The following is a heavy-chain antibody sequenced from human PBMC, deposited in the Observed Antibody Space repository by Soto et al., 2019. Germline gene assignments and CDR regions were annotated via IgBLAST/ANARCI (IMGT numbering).Heavy chain of an antibody. CDR3: AREDIYSSSWTSSYYFDN. Sequence: PGGSLRLSCAACGFTLCSYAMDWVCQAPGKGLEWVAVISYDGSNKYYADSVKGRFTISRDNSKNTLYLQMNSLRAEDTAVYYCAREDIYSSSWTSSYYFDNWGQGTLVTVSS. V-gene: IGHV3-30-3*01. D-gene: IGHD6-13*01. CDR2: ISYDGSNK. J-gene: IGHJ4*02. CDR1: GFTLCSYA.